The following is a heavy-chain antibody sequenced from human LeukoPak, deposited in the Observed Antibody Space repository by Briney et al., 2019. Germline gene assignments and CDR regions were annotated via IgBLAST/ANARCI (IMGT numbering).Heavy chain of an antibody. D-gene: IGHD4-17*01. Sequence: GGSLRLSCAASGFIFNDYYMSWIRQAPGKGLEWLSYIGRTGNTIYYRDSVKGRFTISRDNANNLLHLQMDNLRAEDTAVYYCARDLSSSTVTTAFDYWGQGTLVTVSS. J-gene: IGHJ4*02. CDR1: GFIFNDYY. CDR2: IGRTGNTI. V-gene: IGHV3-11*01. CDR3: ARDLSSSTVTTAFDY.